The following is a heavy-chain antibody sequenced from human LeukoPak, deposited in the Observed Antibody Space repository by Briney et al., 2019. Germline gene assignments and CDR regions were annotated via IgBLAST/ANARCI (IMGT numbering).Heavy chain of an antibody. Sequence: SGTLSHTCTVSGGSMSGYYWSWIRQPPGKGPELISYIHSTGNTGYNPSLKSRVTISVDTSKNQFSLGLRSVTTADTAVYYCARGGWSIDFWGRGTLVTVSS. D-gene: IGHD2-15*01. CDR1: GGSMSGYY. V-gene: IGHV4-59*01. CDR3: ARGGWSIDF. CDR2: IHSTGNT. J-gene: IGHJ2*01.